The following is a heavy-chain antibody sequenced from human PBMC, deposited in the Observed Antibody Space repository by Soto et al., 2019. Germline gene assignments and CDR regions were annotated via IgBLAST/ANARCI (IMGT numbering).Heavy chain of an antibody. CDR1: GFTFSRYS. J-gene: IGHJ5*02. V-gene: IGHV3-21*01. Sequence: LRLSCAASGFTFSRYSMNWVRQAPGKGLEWVSSISSSSSYIYYADSVKGRFTISRDNAKNSLYLQMNSLRAEDTAVYYCASVISGSGSYFNPWGQGTLVTV. CDR3: ASVISGSGSYFNP. CDR2: ISSSSSYI. D-gene: IGHD3-10*01.